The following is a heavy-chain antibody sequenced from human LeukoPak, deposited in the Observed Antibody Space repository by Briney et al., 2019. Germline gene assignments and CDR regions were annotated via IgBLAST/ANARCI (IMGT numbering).Heavy chain of an antibody. CDR3: ARSCSGSYSFDI. D-gene: IGHD3-10*02. CDR2: INPNSGGT. CDR1: GYTFTGYY. Sequence: ASVKVSCKASGYTFTGYYMHWVRQAPGQGLEWMGRINPNSGGTNYAQKFQGRVTMTMDTSISTAYMELSRLRSDDTAVYYCARSCSGSYSFDIWGQGTMVTVSS. J-gene: IGHJ3*02. V-gene: IGHV1-2*06.